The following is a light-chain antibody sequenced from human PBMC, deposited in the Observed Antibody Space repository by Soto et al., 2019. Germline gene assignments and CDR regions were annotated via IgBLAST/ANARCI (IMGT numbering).Light chain of an antibody. CDR1: QSIGSW. J-gene: IGKJ3*01. Sequence: DIQMTQSPSTLSASVGDRVTITCRASQSIGSWLAWYQQKPGKAPNLLIYQASSLDSGLPSRFSGSGSGTEFTVTISSLQPDEFATYYCQQYNSYSRTFGPGTKVDIK. CDR3: QQYNSYSRT. V-gene: IGKV1-5*03. CDR2: QAS.